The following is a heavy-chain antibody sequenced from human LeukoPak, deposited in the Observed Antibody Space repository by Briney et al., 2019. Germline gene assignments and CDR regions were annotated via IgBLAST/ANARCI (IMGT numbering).Heavy chain of an antibody. CDR3: ARDYDFWSGYYTPDY. CDR1: GFTFSSYA. CDR2: ISYDGSNK. V-gene: IGHV3-30-3*01. J-gene: IGHJ4*02. D-gene: IGHD3-3*01. Sequence: GGSLRLSCAASGFTFSSYAMSWVRQAPGKGLEWVAVISYDGSNKYYADSVKGRFTISRDNSKNTLYLQMNSLRAEDTAVYYCARDYDFWSGYYTPDYWGQGTLVTVSS.